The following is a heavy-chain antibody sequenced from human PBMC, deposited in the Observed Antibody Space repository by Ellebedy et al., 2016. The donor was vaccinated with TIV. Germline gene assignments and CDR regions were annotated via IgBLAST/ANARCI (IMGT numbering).Heavy chain of an antibody. V-gene: IGHV1-2*02. CDR2: INPNSGDT. J-gene: IGHJ6*02. D-gene: IGHD2-2*01. Sequence: AASVKVSCKASGYTFTGYYMHWVRQAPGQGLVWMGWINPNSGDTGYAQKFQGRVTMTRDTSISTAYMELSWLRSDDTAVYYCARGCSSISCSGDYYYSMVFWGQGTTVTVSS. CDR1: GYTFTGYY. CDR3: ARGCSSISCSGDYYYSMVF.